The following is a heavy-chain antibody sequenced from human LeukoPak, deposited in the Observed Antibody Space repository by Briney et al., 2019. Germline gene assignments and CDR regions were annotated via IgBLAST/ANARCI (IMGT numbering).Heavy chain of an antibody. CDR2: FYTSGST. V-gene: IGHV4-4*07. J-gene: IGHJ6*03. CDR1: GGSISSYY. CDR3: ARDRGEYSSSSAYYSYTDV. Sequence: SETLSLTCTVSGGSISSYYWSWIRQPAGKGLEWIGRFYTSGSTNYNPSLKSRVTMSVDTSKNQFPLKLTSVTAADTAVYYCARDRGEYSSSSAYYSYTDVWGKGTTVTVSS. D-gene: IGHD6-6*01.